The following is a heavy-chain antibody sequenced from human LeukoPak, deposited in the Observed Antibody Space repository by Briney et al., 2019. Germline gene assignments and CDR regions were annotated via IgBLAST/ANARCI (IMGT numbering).Heavy chain of an antibody. CDR2: IYHSGST. V-gene: IGHV4-59*01. CDR3: ATGYSSTWYYFDY. D-gene: IGHD6-13*01. J-gene: IGHJ4*02. Sequence: SETLSLTCTVSGDSIGSYYWSWIRQPPGKGLEWIGYIYHSGSTNYNPSLKSRVTISADTSKDQFSLKLASVTAADTAVHYCATGYSSTWYYFDYWGQGTLVTVSS. CDR1: GDSIGSYY.